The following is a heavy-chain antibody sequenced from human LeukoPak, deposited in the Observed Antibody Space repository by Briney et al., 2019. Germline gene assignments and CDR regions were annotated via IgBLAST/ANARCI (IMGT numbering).Heavy chain of an antibody. Sequence: SETLSLTCSVSGGFNTHYYWSWIRQPPGKGVEWIGYFYHSWSTNYNPSLKSRVTISVDTSKNHFSLQLSSVTAADTAVYYCARGQWLPVFDFWGQGTLVTVSS. CDR3: ARGQWLPVFDF. CDR2: FYHSWST. CDR1: GGFNTHYY. D-gene: IGHD3-22*01. J-gene: IGHJ4*02. V-gene: IGHV4-59*01.